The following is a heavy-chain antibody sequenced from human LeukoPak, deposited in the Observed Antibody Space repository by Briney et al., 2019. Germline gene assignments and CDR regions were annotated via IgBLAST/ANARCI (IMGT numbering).Heavy chain of an antibody. J-gene: IGHJ4*02. D-gene: IGHD6-19*01. CDR2: ISNRGDST. CDR1: GFTFSSYA. CDR3: AKDRDRSSGWFIDY. Sequence: PGGSLRLSCAASGFTFSSYAMSWVRQAPGKGLEWVSGISNRGDSTYYGDSVKGRFTISRDNSKNTVFLEMNSLRADDTALYYCAKDRDRSSGWFIDYWGQGTLVSVYS. V-gene: IGHV3-23*01.